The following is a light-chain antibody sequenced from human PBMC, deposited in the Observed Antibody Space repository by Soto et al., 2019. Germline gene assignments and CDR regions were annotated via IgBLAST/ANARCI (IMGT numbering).Light chain of an antibody. Sequence: QSALTQPPSASGSPGQSVTISCTGTSSDIGAYKYVSWYQQHPGKAPKLLIYEVSKRPSGVPDRFSGCKSGNTASLTVSGLQAEDEADYYCSIYAGSTNLKFGGGTKVTVL. CDR1: SSDIGAYKY. V-gene: IGLV2-8*01. CDR2: EVS. J-gene: IGLJ2*01. CDR3: SIYAGSTNLK.